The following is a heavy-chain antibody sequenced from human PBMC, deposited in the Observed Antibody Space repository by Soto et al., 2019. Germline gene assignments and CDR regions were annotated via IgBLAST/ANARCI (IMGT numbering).Heavy chain of an antibody. J-gene: IGHJ5*02. CDR1: GGSISSYY. Sequence: SETLSLTCTVSGGSISSYYWSWIRQPPGKGLEWIGYIYYSGSTNYNPSLKSRVTISVDTSKNQFSLKLSSVTAADTAVYYCARDQEACSGGSCYPLSWFDPWGQGTLVTVSS. CDR3: ARDQEACSGGSCYPLSWFDP. D-gene: IGHD2-15*01. V-gene: IGHV4-59*01. CDR2: IYYSGST.